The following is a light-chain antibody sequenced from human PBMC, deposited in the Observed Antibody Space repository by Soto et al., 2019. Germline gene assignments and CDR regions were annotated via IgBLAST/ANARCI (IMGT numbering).Light chain of an antibody. CDR1: SSDVGRYNS. V-gene: IGLV2-8*01. Sequence: QSALTQPPSASGSPGQSVTFSCTGTSSDVGRYNSVSWYQQHPGKAPKLILYDVFRRPSGVPGRFSGSKSGNTASLTVSGLQTEDEANYYCSSYAGNDNVVFGGGTKLTVL. CDR2: DVF. CDR3: SSYAGNDNVV. J-gene: IGLJ3*02.